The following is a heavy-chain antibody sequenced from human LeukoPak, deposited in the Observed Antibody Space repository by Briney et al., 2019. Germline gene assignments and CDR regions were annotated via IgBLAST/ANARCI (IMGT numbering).Heavy chain of an antibody. D-gene: IGHD3-10*01. J-gene: IGHJ3*02. CDR2: IYYSGST. CDR3: ARGSGSYYRAFDI. CDR1: GGSISSYY. V-gene: IGHV4-59*08. Sequence: KSSETLSLTCTVSGGSISSYYWSWIRQPPGKGLEWIGYIYYSGSTNYNPSLKSRVTISVDTSKNQFSLKLSSVTAADTAVYYCARGSGSYYRAFDIWGQGTMVTVSS.